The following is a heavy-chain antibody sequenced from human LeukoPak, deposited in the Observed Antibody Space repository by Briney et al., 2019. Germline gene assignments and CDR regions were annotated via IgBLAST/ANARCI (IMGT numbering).Heavy chain of an antibody. CDR3: ARGHAPYSSSWYYFDY. Sequence: GGSLRLSCAASGFTFSDYYMSWIRQAPGKGLEWVSYISSSGSTIYYADSVKGRFTISRDNAKNSLYLQMNSLRAEDTAGYYCARGHAPYSSSWYYFDYWGQGTLVTVSS. CDR2: ISSSGSTI. V-gene: IGHV3-11*04. CDR1: GFTFSDYY. D-gene: IGHD6-13*01. J-gene: IGHJ4*02.